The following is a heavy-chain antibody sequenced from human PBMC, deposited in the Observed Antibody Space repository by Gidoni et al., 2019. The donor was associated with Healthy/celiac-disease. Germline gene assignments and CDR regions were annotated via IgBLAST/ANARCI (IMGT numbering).Heavy chain of an antibody. CDR1: GFTFSSYE. J-gene: IGHJ4*02. D-gene: IGHD3-9*01. CDR2: ISSSGSTI. Sequence: EVQRVESGGGLVKTGGSRRLSCAASGFTFSSYEMNWVRQAPGKGLEWVSSISSSGSTIYYADSVKGRFTISRDNAKNSLYLQMNSLRAEDTAVYYCARESGRYYDILTGYNAPHFDYWGQGTLVTVSS. V-gene: IGHV3-48*03. CDR3: ARESGRYYDILTGYNAPHFDY.